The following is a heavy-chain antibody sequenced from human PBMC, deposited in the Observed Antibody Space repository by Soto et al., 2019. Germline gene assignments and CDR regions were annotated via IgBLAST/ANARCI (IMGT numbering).Heavy chain of an antibody. J-gene: IGHJ4*02. CDR2: ITSGGTT. V-gene: IGHV3-48*03. CDR1: GFTFSSYE. Sequence: GGSLRLSCTASGFTFSSYEMTWVRQAPGKGLEWISYITSGGTTYYADSAKGRFTISRDNAKNSLYLHLNSLTAEDTAIYYCERVLYATWSSFDYWGQGTLVTVSS. CDR3: ERVLYATWSSFDY. D-gene: IGHD1-26*01.